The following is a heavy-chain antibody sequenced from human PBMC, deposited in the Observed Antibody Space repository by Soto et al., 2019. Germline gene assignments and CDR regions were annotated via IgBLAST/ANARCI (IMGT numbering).Heavy chain of an antibody. V-gene: IGHV3-23*01. J-gene: IGHJ4*02. D-gene: IGHD3-3*01. CDR1: GFTFSSYA. CDR3: AKDGGDYDFWSGYYYADY. Sequence: GGSLRLSCAASGFTFSSYAMSWVRQAPGKGLEWVSAISGSGGRKYYADSVKGRFTISIDNSKNTLYLQMNSLRAEDTAVYYCAKDGGDYDFWSGYYYADYWGQGALVTVSS. CDR2: ISGSGGRK.